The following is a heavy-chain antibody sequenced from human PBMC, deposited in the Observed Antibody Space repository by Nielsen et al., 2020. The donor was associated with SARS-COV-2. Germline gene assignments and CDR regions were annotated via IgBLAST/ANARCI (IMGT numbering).Heavy chain of an antibody. CDR1: GFTLSSYA. CDR2: IRYDGSNK. CDR3: AKDFGSGPRRYYYYGMDV. V-gene: IGHV3-30*02. D-gene: IGHD6-19*01. J-gene: IGHJ6*02. Sequence: GESLKISCAASGFTLSSYAMHWVRQAPGKGLEWVAFIRYDGSNKYYADSVKGRFTISRDNSKNTLYLQMNSLRAEDTAVYYCAKDFGSGPRRYYYYGMDVWGQGTTVTVSS.